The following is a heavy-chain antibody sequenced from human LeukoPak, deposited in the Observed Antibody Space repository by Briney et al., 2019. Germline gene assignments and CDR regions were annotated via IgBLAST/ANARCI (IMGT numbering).Heavy chain of an antibody. CDR3: ARDKGSSWSDALDV. V-gene: IGHV3-53*01. CDR1: GFTFSSNY. J-gene: IGHJ3*01. Sequence: GGSLRPSCAASGFTFSSNYMSWVRQAPGKGLEWVSVIYSSGNTYHTASVKGRFTISRDNSKNTLYLQMNSLRAEDTAVYYCARDKGSSWSDALDVWGQGTMVTVSA. CDR2: IYSSGNT. D-gene: IGHD6-13*01.